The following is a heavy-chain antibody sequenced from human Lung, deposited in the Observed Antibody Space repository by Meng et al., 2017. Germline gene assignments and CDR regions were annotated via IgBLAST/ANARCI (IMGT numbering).Heavy chain of an antibody. J-gene: IGHJ4*02. CDR2: IYYSGST. CDR1: GVSFSSGGYY. D-gene: IGHD5-18*01. V-gene: IGHV4-31*03. CDR3: AEDSRGYNYGFDQ. Sequence: QVQLQESGPGLVKPSQTLSLTCTVSGVSFSSGGYYWGWIRQHPGRGLEWIGYIYYSGSTFYNPAFKSRVTISVDTSKNQFSLKLSSVTAADTAVYYCAEDSRGYNYGFDQWGQGTLVTVSS.